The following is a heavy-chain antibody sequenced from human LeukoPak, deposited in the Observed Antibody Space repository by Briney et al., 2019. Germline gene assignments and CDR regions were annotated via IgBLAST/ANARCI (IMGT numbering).Heavy chain of an antibody. Sequence: PSETLSLTCAVYGGSFSGYYWSWIRRPPGKGLEWIGEINHSGSTNYNPSLKSRVTISVDTSKNQFSLKLSSVTAADTAVYYCARGGLGYCSGGSCYGIRYYYGMDVWGQGTTVTVSS. CDR2: INHSGST. D-gene: IGHD2-15*01. CDR3: ARGGLGYCSGGSCYGIRYYYGMDV. CDR1: GGSFSGYY. V-gene: IGHV4-34*01. J-gene: IGHJ6*02.